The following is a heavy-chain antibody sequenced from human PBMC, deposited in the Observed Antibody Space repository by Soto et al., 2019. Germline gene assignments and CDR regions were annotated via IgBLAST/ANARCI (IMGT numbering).Heavy chain of an antibody. V-gene: IGHV4-30-4*01. CDR1: GGSISSGDYY. CDR3: ARYYCSNTSCFLFDS. J-gene: IGHJ4*02. D-gene: IGHD2-2*01. Sequence: SETLSLTCTVSGGSISSGDYYWSWIRQPPGKGLEWSGYIFYSGGTYYSPSLQSRITISVDTSKNQFSLKLSSVTAADTAVYYCARYYCSNTSCFLFDSWGQGTLVTVSS. CDR2: IFYSGGT.